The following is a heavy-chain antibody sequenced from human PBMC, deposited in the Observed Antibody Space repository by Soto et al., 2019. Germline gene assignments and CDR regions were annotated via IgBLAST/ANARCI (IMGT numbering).Heavy chain of an antibody. D-gene: IGHD5-12*01. CDR3: ARGQEGVVATH. CDR2: IKDGGYT. Sequence: QVQLQQWGAGLLKPSETLSLNCGVNGGSLSGYYWSWIRQPPGKGLEWIGEIKDGGYTNYSPSLKSRSTISSYGANNQCSLGLKSVTAADTGVSYCARGQEGVVATHWDQGALVTVSS. V-gene: IGHV4-34*01. CDR1: GGSLSGYY. J-gene: IGHJ4*02.